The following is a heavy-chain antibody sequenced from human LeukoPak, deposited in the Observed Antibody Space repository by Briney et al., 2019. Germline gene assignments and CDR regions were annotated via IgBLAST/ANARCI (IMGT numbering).Heavy chain of an antibody. CDR2: IYTTGTT. CDR3: GRQVCTAAYHFFDY. V-gene: IGHV4-4*07. D-gene: IGHD1-26*01. J-gene: IGHJ4*02. Sequence: SETLSLTCTVSKASVNSYFWGWVRQPAGKGLEWLGRIYTTGTTYYNPSLKSRLTLSIETSKSQFSLTLMSGAAEAEIGRFCGRQVCTAAYHFFDYWSLGTLVTVSS. CDR1: KASVNSYF.